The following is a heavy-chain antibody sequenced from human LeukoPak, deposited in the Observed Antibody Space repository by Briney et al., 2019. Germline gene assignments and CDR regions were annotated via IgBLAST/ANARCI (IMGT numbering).Heavy chain of an antibody. CDR1: GGTFSSYA. D-gene: IGHD5-24*01. CDR3: ASEMATASGAFDI. J-gene: IGHJ3*02. Sequence: SVKVSCKASGGTFSSYAISWVRQAPGQGLEWMGGIIPIFGTANYAQRFQGRVTITADESTSTAYMELSSLRSEDTAVYYCASEMATASGAFDIWGQGTMVTVSS. CDR2: IIPIFGTA. V-gene: IGHV1-69*13.